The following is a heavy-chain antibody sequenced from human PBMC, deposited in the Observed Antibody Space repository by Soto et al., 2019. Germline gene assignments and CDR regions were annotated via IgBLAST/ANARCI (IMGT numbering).Heavy chain of an antibody. D-gene: IGHD5-18*01. Sequence: QLQLQESGPGLVKPSETLSLTCTVSGGSISSSSYYWGWIRQPPGKGLEWIGSIYYSGSTSYNPSLNSRVTISGDTSKNQFSLKLSSVTAADTAVYYCASIIGGGYSYGYMDYWGQGTLVTVSS. V-gene: IGHV4-39*01. J-gene: IGHJ4*02. CDR3: ASIIGGGYSYGYMDY. CDR1: GGSISSSSYY. CDR2: IYYSGST.